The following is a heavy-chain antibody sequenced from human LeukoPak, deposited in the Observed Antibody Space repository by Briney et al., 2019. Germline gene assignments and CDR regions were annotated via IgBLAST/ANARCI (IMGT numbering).Heavy chain of an antibody. V-gene: IGHV3-30*04. D-gene: IGHD6-19*01. J-gene: IGHJ4*02. CDR2: ISYDGSNK. Sequence: GRSLRLSCAASGFTFSSYAMHWVRQAPGKGLEWVAVISYDGSNKYYADSVKGRFTISRDNSKNSLYLQMNSLRAEDTAVYYCARYASDLAVAGTLDYWGQGTLVTVSS. CDR3: ARYASDLAVAGTLDY. CDR1: GFTFSSYA.